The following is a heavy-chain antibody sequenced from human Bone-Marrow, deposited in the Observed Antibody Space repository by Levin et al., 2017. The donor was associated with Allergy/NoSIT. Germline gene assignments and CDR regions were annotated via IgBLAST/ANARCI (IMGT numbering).Heavy chain of an antibody. Sequence: GGSLRLSCAASGFIFKNYGVHWVRQAPGKGPEWVAVISFDSANKYYADSVKDRFTISRDNSNNTLYLQMDSLRPEDTGVYYCAKRASAVAIEIWGQGTPVIVSS. J-gene: IGHJ4*02. D-gene: IGHD6-19*01. CDR1: GFIFKNYG. CDR2: ISFDSANK. V-gene: IGHV3-30*18. CDR3: AKRASAVAIEI.